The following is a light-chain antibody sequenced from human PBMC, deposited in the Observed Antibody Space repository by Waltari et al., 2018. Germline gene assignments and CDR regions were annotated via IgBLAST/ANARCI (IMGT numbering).Light chain of an antibody. CDR2: AAS. CDR3: QQYDKWPPFS. J-gene: IGKJ2*03. Sequence: ETVMTQSPATLSVSPGDRATLSCRASQSVGTNVAWYQQKPGQAPRLLIYAASTRASDIPTRFSGSGSGTEFTFTITGLQSEDFALYFWQQYDKWPPFSFGQGTNLELK. CDR1: QSVGTN. V-gene: IGKV3-15*01.